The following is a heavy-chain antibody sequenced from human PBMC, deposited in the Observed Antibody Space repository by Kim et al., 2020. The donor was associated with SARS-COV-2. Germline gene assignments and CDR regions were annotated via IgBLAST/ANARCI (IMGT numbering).Heavy chain of an antibody. Sequence: TAYNPSLKSRDTISVDTSNNQFSLQLYSVTAAYTAVYYCARWDGYSLDFDYWGLGTLLTVSS. V-gene: IGHV4-59*01. D-gene: IGHD2-15*01. CDR3: ARWDGYSLDFDY. J-gene: IGHJ4*02. CDR2: T.